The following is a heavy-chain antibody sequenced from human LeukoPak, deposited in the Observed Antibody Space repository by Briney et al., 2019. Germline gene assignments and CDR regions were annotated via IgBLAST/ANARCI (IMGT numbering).Heavy chain of an antibody. D-gene: IGHD5/OR15-5a*01. Sequence: GGSLRLSCAASGFTFSSYSMNWVRQAPGKGLEWVSSISSSSGYIYYADSVKGRFTISRDNAKNSLYLQMNSLRAEDTAVYYCATEEVYGNAFDIWGQGTMVTVSS. J-gene: IGHJ3*02. CDR1: GFTFSSYS. V-gene: IGHV3-21*01. CDR3: ATEEVYGNAFDI. CDR2: ISSSSGYI.